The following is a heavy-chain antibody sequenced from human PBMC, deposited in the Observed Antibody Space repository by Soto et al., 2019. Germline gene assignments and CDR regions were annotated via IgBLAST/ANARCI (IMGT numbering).Heavy chain of an antibody. V-gene: IGHV1-18*01. CDR1: GYTFTSYG. J-gene: IGHJ4*02. CDR3: ARGRYGDY. Sequence: QVRLVQSGAEVKKPGASVKVSCKGSGYTFTSYGITWVRQAPGQGLEWMGWISAHNGNTNYAQQLQGRVTVTRDTSTSTAYMELRSLRSDATAVYYCARGRYGDYWGQGALVTVSS. CDR2: ISAHNGNT. D-gene: IGHD1-1*01.